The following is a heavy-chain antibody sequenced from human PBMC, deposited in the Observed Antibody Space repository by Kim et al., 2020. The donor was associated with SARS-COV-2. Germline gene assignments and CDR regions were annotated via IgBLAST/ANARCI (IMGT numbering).Heavy chain of an antibody. V-gene: IGHV3-74*01. CDR2: INSDGSST. Sequence: GGSLRLSCAASGFTFSSYWMHWVRQAPGKGLVWVSRINSDGSSTSYADSVKGRFTISRDNAKNTLYLQMNSLRAEDTAVYYCACGRDWGDPGMDVWGQGTTVTVSS. CDR3: ACGRDWGDPGMDV. CDR1: GFTFSSYW. D-gene: IGHD5-12*01. J-gene: IGHJ6*02.